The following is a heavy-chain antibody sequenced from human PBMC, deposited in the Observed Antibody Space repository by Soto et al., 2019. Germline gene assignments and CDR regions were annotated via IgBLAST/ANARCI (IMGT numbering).Heavy chain of an antibody. CDR2: IYPGDSDT. Sequence: GASLKISCKGSGYSFTSYWIGWVRQMPGKGLEWMGIIYPGDSDTRYSPSFQGQVTISADKSISTAYLQWSSLKASDTAMYYCARGAITDYVWGSYRYGWFDPWGQGTLITVS. D-gene: IGHD3-16*02. V-gene: IGHV5-51*01. J-gene: IGHJ5*02. CDR1: GYSFTSYW. CDR3: ARGAITDYVWGSYRYGWFDP.